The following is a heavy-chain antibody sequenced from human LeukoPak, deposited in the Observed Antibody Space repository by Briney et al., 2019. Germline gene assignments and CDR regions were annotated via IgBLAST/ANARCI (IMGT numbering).Heavy chain of an antibody. D-gene: IGHD6-19*01. CDR2: INDGGGST. V-gene: IGHV3-23*01. CDR3: AKDGSPGGVAEYDS. Sequence: PGGSLRLSCAASGFTFTSYAMSWVRQAPGKGLEWVSAINDGGGSTYYADSVKGRFTISRDNSKSTLYLQMDSLRADDTAVYYCAKDGSPGGVAEYDSWGQGSPVIVSA. CDR1: GFTFTSYA. J-gene: IGHJ4*02.